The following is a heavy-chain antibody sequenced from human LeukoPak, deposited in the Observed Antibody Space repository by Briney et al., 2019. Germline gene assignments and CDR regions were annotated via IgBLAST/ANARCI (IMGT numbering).Heavy chain of an antibody. CDR2: IYYSGST. Sequence: SETLSLTCTVSGGSISSYYWSWIRQPPGKGLEWIGYIYYSGSTNYNPSLKSRVTISVDTSKNQFSLKLSSVTAADTAVYYCARVSPITVFGVDYYYYMDVRGKGTTVTVSS. CDR3: ARVSPITVFGVDYYYYMDV. D-gene: IGHD3-3*01. J-gene: IGHJ6*03. V-gene: IGHV4-59*01. CDR1: GGSISSYY.